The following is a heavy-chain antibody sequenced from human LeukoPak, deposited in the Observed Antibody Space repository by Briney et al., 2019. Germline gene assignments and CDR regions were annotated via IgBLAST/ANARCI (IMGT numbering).Heavy chain of an antibody. J-gene: IGHJ4*02. Sequence: HPGGSLRLSCAASGFTFSSYAMSWVRQAPGKGLEWVSAISGSGGSTYYADSVKGRFSISRDNSKNTLYLQMNSLRAEDTAVYYCAKVGGVLDYYDSSGYYPDYWGQGTLVTVSS. CDR1: GFTFSSYA. CDR2: ISGSGGST. V-gene: IGHV3-23*01. CDR3: AKVGGVLDYYDSSGYYPDY. D-gene: IGHD3-22*01.